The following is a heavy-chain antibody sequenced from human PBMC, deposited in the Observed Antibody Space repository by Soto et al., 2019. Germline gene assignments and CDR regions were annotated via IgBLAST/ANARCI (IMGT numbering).Heavy chain of an antibody. CDR3: ARCSYYGSGSYYNPTVGGMDV. D-gene: IGHD3-10*01. CDR2: IWYDGSNK. V-gene: IGHV3-33*01. CDR1: GFTFSSYG. J-gene: IGHJ6*02. Sequence: GSLRLSCAASGFTFSSYGMHWVRQAPGKGLEWVAVIWYDGSNKYYADSVKGRFTISRDNSKNTLYLQMNSLRAEDTAVYYCARCSYYGSGSYYNPTVGGMDVWGQGTTVTVSS.